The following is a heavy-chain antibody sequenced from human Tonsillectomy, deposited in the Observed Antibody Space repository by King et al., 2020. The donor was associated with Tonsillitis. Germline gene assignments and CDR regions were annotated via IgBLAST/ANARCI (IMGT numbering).Heavy chain of an antibody. CDR1: GFTFTTYG. CDR3: VRGPGSSVHKSAFDF. V-gene: IGHV3-33*01. D-gene: IGHD1-26*01. CDR2: IWDDGKEK. J-gene: IGHJ3*01. Sequence: VQLVESGGGVVQPGRALRLSCAASGFTFTTYGMHWVRPAPGKGLEWVTIIWDDGKEKNFSESVKGRFTISRDNSKNTVYLQMDSLKDEDTAVYYCVRGPGSSVHKSAFDFWGQGTMVTVSS.